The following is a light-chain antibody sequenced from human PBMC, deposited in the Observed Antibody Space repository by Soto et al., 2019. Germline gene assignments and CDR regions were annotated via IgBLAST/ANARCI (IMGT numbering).Light chain of an antibody. CDR3: QNYNSAPLT. J-gene: IGKJ4*01. CDR2: AAS. V-gene: IGKV1-27*01. CDR1: QGITYY. Sequence: DIQMTQSASSLSSSVGYRLTITCLASQGITYYLAWYQHKPGKVPKLLIYAASTSQSGVPSRFSGGGSGADFTLTISSLQPEDVATYYCQNYNSAPLTFGGGSKVDIK.